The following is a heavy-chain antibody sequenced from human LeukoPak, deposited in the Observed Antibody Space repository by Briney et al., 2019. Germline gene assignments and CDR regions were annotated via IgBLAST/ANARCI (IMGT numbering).Heavy chain of an antibody. CDR3: ARGFSSFARTYSSGWYYFDY. J-gene: IGHJ4*02. D-gene: IGHD6-19*01. Sequence: SETLSLTCAVYGGSFSGYYWSWIRQPPGKGLEWIGEINHSGSTNYNPSLKSRVTISVDTSKNQFSLKLSSVTAADTAVCYCARGFSSFARTYSSGWYYFDYWGQGTLVTVSS. CDR1: GGSFSGYY. CDR2: INHSGST. V-gene: IGHV4-34*01.